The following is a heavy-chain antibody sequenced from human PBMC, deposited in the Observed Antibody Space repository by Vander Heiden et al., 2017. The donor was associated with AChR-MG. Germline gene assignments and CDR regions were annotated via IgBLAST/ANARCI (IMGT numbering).Heavy chain of an antibody. CDR2: ISWNSGSI. Sequence: EVQLVESGGGLVQPGRSLRLSCAASGFTFDDYAMHWVRQAPGKGLEWVSGISWNSGSIGYADSVKGRFTISRDNAKNSLYLQMNSLRAEDTALYYCAKDLRCLEWSYYFDYWGQGTLVTVSS. J-gene: IGHJ4*02. CDR1: GFTFDDYA. CDR3: AKDLRCLEWSYYFDY. V-gene: IGHV3-9*01. D-gene: IGHD3-3*01.